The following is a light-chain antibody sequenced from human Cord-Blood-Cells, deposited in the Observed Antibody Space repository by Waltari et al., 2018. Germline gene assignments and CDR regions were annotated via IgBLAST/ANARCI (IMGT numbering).Light chain of an antibody. CDR1: SSDVGGYNY. CDR2: DVS. CDR3: SSYTSSSTYWV. Sequence: QSALTQTASVSGSPGQSITISCTGTSSDVGGYNYVSWYQQHPGKAPKLMIYDVSKRPSGVSNRFSGSKSGNTASLTISGLQAEDEADYYCSSYTSSSTYWVFGGGTKLTVL. V-gene: IGLV2-14*01. J-gene: IGLJ3*02.